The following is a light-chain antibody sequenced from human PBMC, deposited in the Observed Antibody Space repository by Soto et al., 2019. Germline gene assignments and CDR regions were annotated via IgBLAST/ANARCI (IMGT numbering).Light chain of an antibody. CDR3: NSYTSSSTYV. V-gene: IGLV2-14*01. Sequence: QSVLNQPSSVSGSPGQSITISCTGTTNVVGRYNYVSWYQQHPGKAPKLIIYDVSNRPSGVSNRFSGSKSGNTASLTISGLQAEDEADYYCNSYTSSSTYVFGTGTKVTVL. CDR2: DVS. J-gene: IGLJ1*01. CDR1: TNVVGRYNY.